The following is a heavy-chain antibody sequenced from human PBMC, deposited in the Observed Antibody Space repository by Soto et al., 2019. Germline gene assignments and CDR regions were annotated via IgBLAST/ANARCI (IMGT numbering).Heavy chain of an antibody. CDR3: ARARRGDIAAAGTHLKY. D-gene: IGHD6-13*01. CDR1: GGSFSGYY. J-gene: IGHJ4*02. CDR2: INHSGST. V-gene: IGHV4-34*01. Sequence: QVQLQQWGAGLLKPSETLSLTCAVYGGSFSGYYWSWIRQPPGKGLEWIGEINHSGSTNYNPSLKSRVTISVDTSKNQFSLKLSSVTAAVTAVYYCARARRGDIAAAGTHLKYWGQGTLVTVSS.